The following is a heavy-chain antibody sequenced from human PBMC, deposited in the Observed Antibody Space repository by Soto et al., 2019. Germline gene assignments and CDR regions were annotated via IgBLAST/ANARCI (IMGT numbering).Heavy chain of an antibody. Sequence: QVQLVQSGAEVKKPGSSVKVSCKASGGTFSTYGINWVRQAPGQGLEWMGGIIPISGTRNYAQKFQGRVTITADTSTSTAYMELSSLRSEDTAVYYCARGDDSSGYYYGRGDSWGQGTLVTVSS. CDR3: ARGDDSSGYYYGRGDS. CDR2: IIPISGTR. D-gene: IGHD3-22*01. V-gene: IGHV1-69*06. J-gene: IGHJ4*02. CDR1: GGTFSTYG.